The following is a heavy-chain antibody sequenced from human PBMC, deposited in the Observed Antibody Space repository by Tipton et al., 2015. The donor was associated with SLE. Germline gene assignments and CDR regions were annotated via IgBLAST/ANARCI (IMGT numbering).Heavy chain of an antibody. CDR2: INHSGST. CDR3: ASLSSSYYYYGMDV. CDR1: GGSFSGYY. Sequence: TLSLTCAVYGGSFSGYYWSWIRQPPGKGLEWIGEINHSGSTNYNPSLKSRVTISVDTSKNQFSLKLSSVTAADTAVYYCASLSSSYYYYGMDVWAKGPRSPSP. D-gene: IGHD6-6*01. J-gene: IGHJ6*02. V-gene: IGHV4-34*01.